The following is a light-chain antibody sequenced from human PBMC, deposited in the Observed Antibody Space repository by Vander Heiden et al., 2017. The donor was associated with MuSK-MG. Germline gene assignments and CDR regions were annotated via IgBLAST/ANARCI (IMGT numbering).Light chain of an antibody. CDR2: DNN. V-gene: IGLV1-44*01. CDR3: AAWDDRLNGVV. CDR1: SSNIGSNP. Sequence: QSVLAQPPSPSATPGQRVTISCSGSSSNIGSNPVNWNQQLQASDTKLLIFDNNQRPPGVPDRFPVSKSGTSDSRATTGLQSEDEGEVYCAAWDDRLNGVVFGGGTKVTVL. J-gene: IGLJ2*01.